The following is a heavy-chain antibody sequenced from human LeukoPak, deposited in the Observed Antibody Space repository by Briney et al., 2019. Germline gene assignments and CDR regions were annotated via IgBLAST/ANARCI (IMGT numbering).Heavy chain of an antibody. CDR3: ASLGVGATGAFDI. CDR2: IYYSGST. D-gene: IGHD1-26*01. J-gene: IGHJ3*02. V-gene: IGHV4-59*08. CDR1: GGSISSYY. Sequence: SETLSLTCTVSGGSISSYYWSWIRHPPGKGLEWIGYIYYSGSTNYNPSLKSRVTISVDTSKNQFSLKLSSVTAADTAVYYCASLGVGATGAFDIWGQGTMVTVSS.